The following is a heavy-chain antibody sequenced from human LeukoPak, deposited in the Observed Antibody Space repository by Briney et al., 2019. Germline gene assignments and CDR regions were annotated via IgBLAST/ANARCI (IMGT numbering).Heavy chain of an antibody. CDR3: TRGAGHSSTFDY. CDR1: GFTFSSHS. D-gene: IGHD6-6*01. J-gene: IGHJ4*01. CDR2: ISTGGNAI. V-gene: IGHV3-48*04. Sequence: GGSLRLSCAASGFTFSSHSMSWVRQSPGKGRECVSYISTGGNAIDYADSVKGRFTISRDNAKNLLFLQMNSLRAEDTAIYYCTRGAGHSSTFDYWGHGALVTVSS.